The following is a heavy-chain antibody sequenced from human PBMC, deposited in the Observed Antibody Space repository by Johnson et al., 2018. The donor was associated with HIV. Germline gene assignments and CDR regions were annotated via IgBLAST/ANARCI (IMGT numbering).Heavy chain of an antibody. J-gene: IGHJ3*02. Sequence: QVQLVESGGGVVQPGRSLRLSCAASGFTFSDYYMSWIRQAPGKGLEWVSYISSSGNTIYYADSVKGRFTISRDNSKNTLYLQMNSLRAEDTAVYYCAKDRRDGYNYGGGAFDIWGQGTMVTVSS. CDR2: ISSSGNTI. CDR1: GFTFSDYY. D-gene: IGHD5-24*01. CDR3: AKDRRDGYNYGGGAFDI. V-gene: IGHV3-11*04.